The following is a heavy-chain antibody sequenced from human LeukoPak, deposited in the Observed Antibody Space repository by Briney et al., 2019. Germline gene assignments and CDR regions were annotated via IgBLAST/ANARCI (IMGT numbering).Heavy chain of an antibody. CDR1: GFSFSTHN. V-gene: IGHV3-64D*06. J-gene: IGHJ4*02. Sequence: PGGSRRLSCSASGFSFSTHNMHWVRQAPGKGLEFVSGITSDGENTDYLDFVKGRFTITRDNSKNTLYLHMTSLRPEDTAVYFCVKGRYGTGWDFWGPGTLVIVSS. CDR2: ITSDGENT. CDR3: VKGRYGTGWDF. D-gene: IGHD3-10*01.